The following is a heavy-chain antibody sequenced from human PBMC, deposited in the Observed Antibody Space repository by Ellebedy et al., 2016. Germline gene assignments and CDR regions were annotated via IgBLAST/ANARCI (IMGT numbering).Heavy chain of an antibody. V-gene: IGHV3-30*03. CDR1: RFTFSSFG. D-gene: IGHD3-3*01. Sequence: GGSLRLXXAASRFTFSSFGMHWVRQTPGKGLEWVAVISQDGTNQYYGDSVKGRFTISRANSRNTLSLSIDSLRPEDTAVYYCTRAGTGQGWSASFPYVYYYGLDVWGQGTTVTVSS. CDR2: ISQDGTNQ. J-gene: IGHJ6*02. CDR3: TRAGTGQGWSASFPYVYYYGLDV.